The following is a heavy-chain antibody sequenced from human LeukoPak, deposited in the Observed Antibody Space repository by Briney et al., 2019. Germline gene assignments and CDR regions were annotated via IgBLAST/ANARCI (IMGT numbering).Heavy chain of an antibody. D-gene: IGHD3-22*01. CDR2: IKSDGST. J-gene: IGHJ1*01. Sequence: GGSLRLSCAASGFTFSSYWMHWVREAPGKGLVWVSRIKSDGSTNYADSVKGRFTISRDNAKNTVSLQMNSLRAEDTGVYYCARAPSEIGGYYPEYFRHWGQGTLVTVSS. CDR3: ARAPSEIGGYYPEYFRH. V-gene: IGHV3-74*01. CDR1: GFTFSSYW.